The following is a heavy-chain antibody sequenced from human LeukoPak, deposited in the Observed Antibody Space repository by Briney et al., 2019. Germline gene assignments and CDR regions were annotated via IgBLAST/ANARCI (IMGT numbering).Heavy chain of an antibody. Sequence: PGGSLRLSCSASGFTFSSYAMHWVRQAPGKGLEYVSAISSNGGSTYYADSVKGRFTISRDNSKNTLYLQMSSLRAEDTAVYYCVKGEYYYDSSGYLYYFDYWGQGTLVTVSS. CDR3: VKGEYYYDSSGYLYYFDY. CDR1: GFTFSSYA. J-gene: IGHJ4*02. V-gene: IGHV3-64D*06. D-gene: IGHD3-22*01. CDR2: ISSNGGST.